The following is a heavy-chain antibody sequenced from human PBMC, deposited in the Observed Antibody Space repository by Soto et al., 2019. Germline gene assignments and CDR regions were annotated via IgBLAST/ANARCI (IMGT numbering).Heavy chain of an antibody. CDR2: MFYSGLT. V-gene: IGHV4-39*01. CDR3: APLSVSLSGPYGIHV. CDR1: GYSVSSSDYY. Sequence: SETLSLTCRVSGYSVSSSDYYWAWIRQPPGRGLEWIGSMFYSGLTYYNPSLKSRVTLSVDTSKNQISVRLNSVTAADTAVYYCAPLSVSLSGPYGIHVWGQGTTVTVSS. D-gene: IGHD2-15*01. J-gene: IGHJ6*02.